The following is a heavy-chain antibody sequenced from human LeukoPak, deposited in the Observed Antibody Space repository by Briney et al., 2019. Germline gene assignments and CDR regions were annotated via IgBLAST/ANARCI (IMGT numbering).Heavy chain of an antibody. CDR1: GYTFTSYD. V-gene: IGHV1-2*02. Sequence: ASVKVSCKASGYTFTSYDFNWVRQAAGQGLEWMGWINPNSGGTNYAQKFQGRVTMTRDTSISTAYMELSRLRSDDTAVYYCARRWGSGCFDYWGQGTLVTVSS. CDR2: INPNSGGT. J-gene: IGHJ4*02. CDR3: ARRWGSGCFDY. D-gene: IGHD6-19*01.